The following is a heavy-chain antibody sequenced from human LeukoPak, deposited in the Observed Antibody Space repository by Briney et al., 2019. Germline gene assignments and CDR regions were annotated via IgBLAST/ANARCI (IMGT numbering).Heavy chain of an antibody. CDR1: GFTFSSNFS. CDR3: AREEGSSGRYYFYYYMDV. D-gene: IGHD3-22*01. CDR2: ISSSSSYI. J-gene: IGHJ6*03. Sequence: GGSLRLSCAASGFTFSSNFSMCWVRQAPGKGVGWVSSISSSSSYIYYADSVKGRFTISRDNARNSLYLQMNSLRAEDTAVYYCAREEGSSGRYYFYYYMDVWGKGTTVTVSS. V-gene: IGHV3-21*01.